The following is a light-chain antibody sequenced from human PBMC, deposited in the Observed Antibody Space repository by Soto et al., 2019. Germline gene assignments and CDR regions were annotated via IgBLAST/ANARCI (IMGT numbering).Light chain of an antibody. CDR2: DAS. Sequence: DIQLTHSPSTLSASVGYRVTITCRASQSISSWLAWYQQKPGKAPKLLIYDASSLESGVPSRFSGSGSGTEFTLTISSLQPDDFATYYCQQYNSYSFGQGTKVDIK. CDR1: QSISSW. V-gene: IGKV1-5*01. J-gene: IGKJ1*01. CDR3: QQYNSYS.